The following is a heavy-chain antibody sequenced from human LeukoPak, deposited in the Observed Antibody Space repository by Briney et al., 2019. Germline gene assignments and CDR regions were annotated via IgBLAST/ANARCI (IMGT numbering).Heavy chain of an antibody. CDR3: ARATVSSSWYNALDY. J-gene: IGHJ4*02. V-gene: IGHV4-39*01. CDR1: GGSISSSSYY. CDR2: IHYRGNT. D-gene: IGHD6-13*01. Sequence: SETLSLTCTVSGGSISSSSYYWGWIRQPPGKGLEWIGTIHYRGNTYYNPSLKSRVAISVDTSKNQFSLKLTSVTAADTAMYYCARATVSSSWYNALDYWGQGTLVTVSS.